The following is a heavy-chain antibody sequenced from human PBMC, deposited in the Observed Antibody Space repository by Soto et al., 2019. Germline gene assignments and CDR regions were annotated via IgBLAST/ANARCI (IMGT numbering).Heavy chain of an antibody. CDR2: MQPSSGRT. CDR3: ARGVTAGVDY. V-gene: IGHV1-8*01. Sequence: XSGQVSCEASGYSFASLDVNWVRQTTGQGLEWMGWMQPSSGRTGYAQKFQGRVTMTRDTSINTAYMELSSLTSDDTAFYYCARGVTAGVDYWGQGTLVTGSS. CDR1: GYSFASLD. D-gene: IGHD1-26*01. J-gene: IGHJ4*02.